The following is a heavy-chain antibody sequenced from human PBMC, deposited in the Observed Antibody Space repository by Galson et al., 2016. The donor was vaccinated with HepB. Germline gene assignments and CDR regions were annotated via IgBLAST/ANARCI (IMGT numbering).Heavy chain of an antibody. J-gene: IGHJ6*02. V-gene: IGHV5-10-1*01. Sequence: QSGAEVKEPGESLRISCQGSGYRLTDYWITWVRQVPGKGLQWMGRIDPDDSYTNYSPSFQGHVTISVDKSINTAYLQWSTLKASDTAIYYCARALEYGSRNYYAYYAMDVLGPGTPVIVSS. CDR2: IDPDDSYT. CDR1: GYRLTDYW. CDR3: ARALEYGSRNYYAYYAMDV. D-gene: IGHD4-17*01.